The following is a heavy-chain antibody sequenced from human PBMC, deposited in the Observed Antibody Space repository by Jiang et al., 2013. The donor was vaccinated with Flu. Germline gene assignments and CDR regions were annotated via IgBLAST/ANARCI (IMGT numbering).Heavy chain of an antibody. V-gene: IGHV4-59*01. D-gene: IGHD2-21*01. Sequence: GPGLVKPSETLSLTCTVSGGSISSYHWNWIRQPPGKGLEWIGYIYYSGTTYNPSLESRVTISVDTSMNQLSLRLTSVTAADTAVYYCAREVISVTTTRGXPDTYYYYGMDVWGQGTTVTVSS. J-gene: IGHJ6*02. CDR2: IYYSGT. CDR1: GGSISSYH. CDR3: AREVISVTTTRGXPDTYYYYGMDV.